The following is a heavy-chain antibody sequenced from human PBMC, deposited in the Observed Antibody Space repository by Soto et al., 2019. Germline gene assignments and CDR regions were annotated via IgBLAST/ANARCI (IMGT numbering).Heavy chain of an antibody. D-gene: IGHD2-8*02. CDR1: GFTVSTYG. CDR2: ISRDGGTK. Sequence: QVQLVESGGGVVQPGRSLRLSCAVSGFTVSTYGMHWVRQAPGKGLEWVAVISRDGGTKYYADSVKGRFTISKDNSRNTLFLEMNNLRGDDMAVYYCTGEVASGYWGQGPLVTVSS. CDR3: TGEVASGY. V-gene: IGHV3-30*03. J-gene: IGHJ4*02.